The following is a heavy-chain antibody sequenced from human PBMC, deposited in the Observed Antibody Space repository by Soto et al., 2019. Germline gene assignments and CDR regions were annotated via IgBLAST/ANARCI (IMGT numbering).Heavy chain of an antibody. CDR3: ARDGRKQLWVEGLNAMDV. Sequence: QVQLVQSGPEVKKPGASVKVSCKASAYTFTSYGISWVRQAPGQGLEWMGWISGYNGQTNYAQKFRGRVTITTDASSSTAYMELRSVRSDDTATYYCARDGRKQLWVEGLNAMDVWGQGTTVTVS. J-gene: IGHJ6*02. D-gene: IGHD5-18*01. V-gene: IGHV1-18*01. CDR2: ISGYNGQT. CDR1: AYTFTSYG.